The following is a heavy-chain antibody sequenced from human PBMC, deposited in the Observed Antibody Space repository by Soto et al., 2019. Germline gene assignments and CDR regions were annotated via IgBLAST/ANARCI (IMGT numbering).Heavy chain of an antibody. Sequence: VGSLRLSCAASGFTFSSYWMSWVRQAPGKGLEWVANIKQDGSEKYYVDSVKGRFTISRDNAKNSLYLQMNSLRDEDTAVYYCARDSYSGYDPHPDYYYYYGMDVWGQGTTVTVSS. V-gene: IGHV3-7*01. CDR2: IKQDGSEK. CDR1: GFTFSSYW. CDR3: ARDSYSGYDPHPDYYYYYGMDV. J-gene: IGHJ6*02. D-gene: IGHD5-12*01.